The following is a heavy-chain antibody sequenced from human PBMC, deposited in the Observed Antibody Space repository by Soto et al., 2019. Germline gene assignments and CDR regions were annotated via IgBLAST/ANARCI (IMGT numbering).Heavy chain of an antibody. V-gene: IGHV3-33*08. Sequence: FLRLSCADSGLSFSSYGMHWVRQAPGKGLEWVAVIWYDGSNKYYADSVKGRFTISSDNSKNTLYRQMNSPRAGYTAVYSCARDLVIAVAGFPDYPYYAMHDSCQWTTVNESS. J-gene: IGHJ6*02. D-gene: IGHD6-19*01. CDR3: ARDLVIAVAGFPDYPYYAMHD. CDR1: GLSFSSYG. CDR2: IWYDGSNK.